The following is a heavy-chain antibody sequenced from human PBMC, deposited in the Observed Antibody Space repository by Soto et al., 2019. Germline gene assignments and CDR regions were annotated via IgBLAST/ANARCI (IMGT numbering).Heavy chain of an antibody. J-gene: IGHJ4*02. Sequence: QVQLVESGGGVVKPGRSLRLSCAASGFTFSNHGMHWVRQAPGKGLEWVARIYYDGSHEYYADSVKGRFAISRDSSKNTLYLQMNSLRAEDSAVYYCARGSGSGIFYQLDYWGQGTLVTVSS. V-gene: IGHV3-33*01. CDR2: IYYDGSHE. CDR3: ARGSGSGIFYQLDY. D-gene: IGHD1-26*01. CDR1: GFTFSNHG.